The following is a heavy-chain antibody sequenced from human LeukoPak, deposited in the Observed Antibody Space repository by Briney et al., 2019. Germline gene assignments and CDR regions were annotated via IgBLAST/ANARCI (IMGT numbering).Heavy chain of an antibody. CDR2: IYYSGST. D-gene: IGHD6-13*01. CDR1: GGSISSYY. CDR3: ARGTGYSSSWLSGHYYYYGMDV. J-gene: IGHJ6*02. V-gene: IGHV4-59*01. Sequence: SETPSLTSTASGGSISSYYWSWIRQPPGKGLEWIGYIYYSGSTNYNPSLKSRVTISVDTSKNQFSLKLSSVTAADTAVHYCARGTGYSSSWLSGHYYYYGMDVWGQGTTVRVSS.